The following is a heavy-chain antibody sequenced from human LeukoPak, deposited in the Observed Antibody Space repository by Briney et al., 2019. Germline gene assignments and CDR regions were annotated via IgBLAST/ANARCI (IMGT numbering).Heavy chain of an antibody. Sequence: ASVKVSCKASGYTFTSYAMHWVRQAPGQRLEWMGWINAGNGNTKYSQKFQGRVTITRDTSASTAYMELSSLRSEDTAVYYCARDYSSWCQPRPQTFDYWGQGTLVTVSS. D-gene: IGHD6-13*01. CDR1: GYTFTSYA. J-gene: IGHJ4*02. V-gene: IGHV1-3*01. CDR3: ARDYSSWCQPRPQTFDY. CDR2: INAGNGNT.